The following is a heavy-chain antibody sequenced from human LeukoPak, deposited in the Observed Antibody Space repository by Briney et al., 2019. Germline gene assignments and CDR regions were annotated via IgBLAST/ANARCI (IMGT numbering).Heavy chain of an antibody. CDR3: ARASFSSGWYVY. V-gene: IGHV4-34*11. CDR1: GGSFSGYY. CDR2: IYYSGST. Sequence: SETLSLTCAVYGGSFSGYYWSWIRQPPGKGLEWIGYIYYSGSTNYNPSLKSRVTISVDTSKNQFSLKLSSVTAADTAVYYCARASFSSGWYVYWGQGTLVTVSS. D-gene: IGHD6-13*01. J-gene: IGHJ4*02.